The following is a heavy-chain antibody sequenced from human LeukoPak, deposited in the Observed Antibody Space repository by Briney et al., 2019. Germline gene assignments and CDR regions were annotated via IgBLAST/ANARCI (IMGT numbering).Heavy chain of an antibody. J-gene: IGHJ4*02. CDR2: IKQDGSEK. V-gene: IGHV3-7*01. CDR3: ARDRYCSGGSCYTGFDY. Sequence: PGGSLRLSCVASGFTFSSYWMSWVRQAPGKGREWVANIKQDGSEKYYVDSVKGRFTISRDNAKNSLYLQMNSLRAEDTAVYYCARDRYCSGGSCYTGFDYWGQGTLVTVSS. D-gene: IGHD2-15*01. CDR1: GFTFSSYW.